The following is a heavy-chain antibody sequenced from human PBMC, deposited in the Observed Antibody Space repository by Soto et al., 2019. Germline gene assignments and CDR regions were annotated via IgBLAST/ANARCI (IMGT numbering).Heavy chain of an antibody. CDR3: ARFTGRTTVNQGYVDV. Sequence: PSETLSLTCTVSGGSISSGGYYWSWIRQHPGKGLEWIGYIYYSGSTYYNPSLKSRVTISVDTSKNQFSLKLSSVTAADTAVYYCARFTGRTTVNQGYVDVWGKGTTVTVSS. CDR1: GGSISSGGYY. CDR2: IYYSGST. D-gene: IGHD4-17*01. J-gene: IGHJ6*03. V-gene: IGHV4-31*03.